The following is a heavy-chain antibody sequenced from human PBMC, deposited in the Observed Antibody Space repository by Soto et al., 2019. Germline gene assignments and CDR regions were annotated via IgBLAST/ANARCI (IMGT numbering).Heavy chain of an antibody. CDR2: ISHIGSV. Sequence: QVLLQESGPGLVQPSGTLSLSCAVSGVSISSNYYWGWVRQPPGKGLEWLGDISHIGSVNYSPSLMXXVTISMDRSENQFSLKLNSVTAADTAVYYCVRSFGWYAIDYWGQGTLVIVSS. J-gene: IGHJ4*02. CDR3: VRSFGWYAIDY. D-gene: IGHD6-19*01. CDR1: GVSISSNYY. V-gene: IGHV4-4*02.